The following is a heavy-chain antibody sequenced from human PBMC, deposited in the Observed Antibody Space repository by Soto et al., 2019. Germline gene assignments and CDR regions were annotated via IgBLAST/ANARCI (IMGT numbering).Heavy chain of an antibody. CDR3: AKMGRTSFQNPYYYYMDV. Sequence: EVQLLESGGGLVQPGGSLRLSCAASGFTFSSYAMSWVRQAPGKGLEWVSAISGSGGSTYYADSVKGRFTISRDNSKNTLYLQMNSLRAEDTAVYYCAKMGRTSFQNPYYYYMDVWGKGTTVTVSS. D-gene: IGHD2-2*01. CDR1: GFTFSSYA. J-gene: IGHJ6*03. CDR2: ISGSGGST. V-gene: IGHV3-23*01.